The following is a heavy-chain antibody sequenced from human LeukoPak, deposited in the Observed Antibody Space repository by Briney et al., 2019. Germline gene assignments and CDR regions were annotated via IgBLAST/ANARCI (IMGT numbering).Heavy chain of an antibody. V-gene: IGHV4-34*01. Sequence: SETLSLTCAVYGGSFSGYYWSWIRQPPGKGLEWIGEINHSGSTNYNPSLKSRVTISVDTSKNQFSLKLSSVTAADTAVYYCARHLTTHAFDYWGQGTLVTVSS. CDR2: INHSGST. CDR3: ARHLTTHAFDY. J-gene: IGHJ4*02. D-gene: IGHD4-11*01. CDR1: GGSFSGYY.